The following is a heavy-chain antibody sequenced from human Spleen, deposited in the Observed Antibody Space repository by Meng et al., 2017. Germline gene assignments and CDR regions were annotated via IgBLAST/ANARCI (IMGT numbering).Heavy chain of an antibody. V-gene: IGHV4-39*07. CDR2: IYYSGST. Sequence: SETLSLTCTVSGGSISSSSYYWGWIRQPPGKGLEWIGSIYYSGSTYYNPSLKSRVIISVDTSKNQFSLKLSSVTAADTAVYYCARAPIAVAGTPVPYYFDYWGQGTLVTVSS. CDR3: ARAPIAVAGTPVPYYFDY. D-gene: IGHD6-19*01. J-gene: IGHJ4*02. CDR1: GGSISSSSYY.